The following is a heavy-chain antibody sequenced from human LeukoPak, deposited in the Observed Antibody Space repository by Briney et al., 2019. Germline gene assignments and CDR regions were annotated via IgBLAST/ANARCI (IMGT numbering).Heavy chain of an antibody. CDR3: ARGGSSGYWGIDY. J-gene: IGHJ4*02. D-gene: IGHD6-19*01. CDR2: ISYDGSNK. Sequence: GGSLRLSCAASGFTFSRYAMHWVRQAPGKGLEWVAVISYDGSNKYYADSVKGRFTISRDNSKNTLYLQMNSLRAEDTAVYYCARGGSSGYWGIDYWGQGTLVTVSS. V-gene: IGHV3-30-3*01. CDR1: GFTFSRYA.